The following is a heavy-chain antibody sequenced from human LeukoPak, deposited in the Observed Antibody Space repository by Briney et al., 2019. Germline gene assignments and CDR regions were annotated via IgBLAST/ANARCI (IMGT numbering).Heavy chain of an antibody. J-gene: IGHJ4*02. D-gene: IGHD6-19*01. CDR1: GYSFTHYC. Sequence: ASVKVSCKASGYSFTHYCLHWVRQAPGQGLEWMGCIDGDDGKTQYSQKFHGRVTITRDTSANTAYIEVSSLRSEDTAVYFCVRGGPNPSGWLLDNWGQGTLVTVSS. CDR3: VRGGPNPSGWLLDN. CDR2: IDGDDGKT. V-gene: IGHV1-3*01.